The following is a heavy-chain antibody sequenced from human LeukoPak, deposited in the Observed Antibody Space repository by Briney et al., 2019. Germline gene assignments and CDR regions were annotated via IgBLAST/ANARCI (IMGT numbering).Heavy chain of an antibody. CDR1: GFTFSSYP. V-gene: IGHV3-64*01. D-gene: IGHD5-24*01. J-gene: IGHJ4*02. Sequence: PGGSLRLSCAASGFTFSSYPMRWVSQAPGKGLEYVLAISSNGGSTYYANSVKCRFTISRDNSKNTLYLQMGSLRAEDSAVYYCATDRDGYRKNWYRFHYWGQGTRVAVSS. CDR3: ATDRDGYRKNWYRFHY. CDR2: ISSNGGST.